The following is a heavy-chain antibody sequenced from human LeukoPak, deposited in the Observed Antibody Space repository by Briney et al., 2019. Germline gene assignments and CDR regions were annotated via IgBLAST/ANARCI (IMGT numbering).Heavy chain of an antibody. CDR3: ATVEGDSSGWAGAFDI. CDR2: FDPEDGET. J-gene: IGHJ3*02. Sequence: ASVTVSCKVSGYTLTELSMHWVRQAPGKGLEWMGGFDPEDGETIYAQKFQGRVTMTEDTSTDTAYMELSSLRSEDTAVYYCATVEGDSSGWAGAFDIWGQGTMVTVSS. CDR1: GYTLTELS. D-gene: IGHD6-19*01. V-gene: IGHV1-24*01.